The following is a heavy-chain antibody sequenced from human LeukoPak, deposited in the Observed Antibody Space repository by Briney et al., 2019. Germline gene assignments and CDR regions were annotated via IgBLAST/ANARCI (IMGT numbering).Heavy chain of an antibody. J-gene: IGHJ4*02. CDR3: AKAGTFYYGSGTYLARY. Sequence: GGSLRLSCAASGFTLSSYAMSWVRQAPGKGLEWVSAISDSGNTYHADSVEGRFTISRDNSKNTLFLQMTSLRAEDTAVYYCAKAGTFYYGSGTYLARYWGQGTLVTVSS. V-gene: IGHV3-23*01. CDR2: ISDSGNT. CDR1: GFTLSSYA. D-gene: IGHD3-10*01.